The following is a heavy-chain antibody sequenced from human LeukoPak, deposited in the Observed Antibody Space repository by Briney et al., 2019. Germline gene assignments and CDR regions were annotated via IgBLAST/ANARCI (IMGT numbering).Heavy chain of an antibody. CDR3: ARDTSSWYSSLWYFDL. CDR1: GFTFSSYA. Sequence: GGSLRLSCAASGFTFSSYAMHWVRQAPGKGLEWVAVISYDGSNKYYADSVKGRFTISRDNSKNTLYLQMNSLRAEDTAVYYCARDTSSWYSSLWYFDLWGRGTLVTVSS. D-gene: IGHD6-13*01. J-gene: IGHJ2*01. V-gene: IGHV3-30-3*01. CDR2: ISYDGSNK.